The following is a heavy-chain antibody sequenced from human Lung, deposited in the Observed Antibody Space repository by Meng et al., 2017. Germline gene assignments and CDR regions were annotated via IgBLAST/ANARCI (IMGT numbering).Heavy chain of an antibody. J-gene: IGHJ4*02. CDR3: ARDEDISAAGKLFGDY. CDR2: INPNTDDT. D-gene: IGHD6-13*01. V-gene: IGHV1-2*06. CDR1: GYTFNAYY. Sequence: ASVKVSCKPSGYTFNAYYIHWVRQAPGQGLEWMGRINPNTDDTHYAQKFQDRVTMTSDTSTSTAYMELSRLRSDDTAVYYCARDEDISAAGKLFGDYWGQGTLVTVSS.